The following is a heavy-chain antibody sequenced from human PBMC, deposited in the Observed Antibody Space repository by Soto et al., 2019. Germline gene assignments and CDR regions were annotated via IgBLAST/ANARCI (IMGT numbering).Heavy chain of an antibody. V-gene: IGHV1-46*03. CDR3: ARDGNLRYFDWLLSRSENWFDP. Sequence: GASVKVSCKASGYTFTSYYMHWVRQAPGQGLEWMGIINPSGGSTSYAQKFQGRVTMTRDTSTSTVYMELSSLRSEDTAVYYCARDGNLRYFDWLLSRSENWFDPWGQGTLVTVSS. CDR2: INPSGGST. J-gene: IGHJ5*02. D-gene: IGHD3-9*01. CDR1: GYTFTSYY.